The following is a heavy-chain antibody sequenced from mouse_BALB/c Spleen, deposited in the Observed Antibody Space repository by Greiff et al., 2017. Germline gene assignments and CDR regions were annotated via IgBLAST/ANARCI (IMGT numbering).Heavy chain of an antibody. Sequence: QVQLQESGAELVRPGTSVKVSCKASGYAFTNYLIEWVKQRPGQGLEWIGVINPGSGGTNYNEKFKGKATLTADKSSSTAYMQLSSLTSDDSAVYFCARSIGYYFDYWGQGTTLTVSS. CDR3: ARSIGYYFDY. D-gene: IGHD2-14*01. CDR1: GYAFTNYL. CDR2: INPGSGGT. J-gene: IGHJ2*01. V-gene: IGHV1-54*01.